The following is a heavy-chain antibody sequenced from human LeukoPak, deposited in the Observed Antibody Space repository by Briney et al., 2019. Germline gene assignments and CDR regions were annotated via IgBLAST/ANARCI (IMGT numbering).Heavy chain of an antibody. Sequence: PSESLSLTCTVSGGSISSSSYYWGWSRQPPGKGLEWIGGIYYSGSTYYNPSLKSRVTISVDTSKNQFSLKLSSVTAADTAVYYCARRARGFGESPFDYWGQGTLVTVSS. CDR3: ARRARGFGESPFDY. J-gene: IGHJ4*02. CDR2: IYYSGST. D-gene: IGHD3-10*01. CDR1: GGSISSSSYY. V-gene: IGHV4-39*01.